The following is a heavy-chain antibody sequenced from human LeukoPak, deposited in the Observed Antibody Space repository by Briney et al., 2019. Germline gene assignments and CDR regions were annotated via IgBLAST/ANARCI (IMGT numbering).Heavy chain of an antibody. CDR2: IDHSGNT. Sequence: SETLSLTCAVCGGSFSGYYWSWIRQPPGKGLEWIGEIDHSGNTNYNPSLKSRVTISVDTSKNQFSLILSSVTAADTAVFYCARRTLLWFGDSELDSWGQGTLVTVSS. CDR1: GGSFSGYY. J-gene: IGHJ4*02. V-gene: IGHV4-34*01. D-gene: IGHD3-10*01. CDR3: ARRTLLWFGDSELDS.